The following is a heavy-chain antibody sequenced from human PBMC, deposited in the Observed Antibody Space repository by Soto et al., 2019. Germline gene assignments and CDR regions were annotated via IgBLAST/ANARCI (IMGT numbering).Heavy chain of an antibody. Sequence: WWSLRLSCSASVFTFSSYAMSWVRQAPGKGLEWVSAISGSGGSTYYADSVKGRFTISRDNSKNTLYLQMNSLRAEDTAVYYCAKDGRLRFADYWGQGTLVTVSS. V-gene: IGHV3-23*01. CDR1: VFTFSSYA. D-gene: IGHD5-12*01. CDR3: AKDGRLRFADY. J-gene: IGHJ4*02. CDR2: ISGSGGST.